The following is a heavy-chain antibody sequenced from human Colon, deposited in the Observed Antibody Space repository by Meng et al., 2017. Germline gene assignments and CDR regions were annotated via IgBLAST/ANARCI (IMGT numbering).Heavy chain of an antibody. CDR3: ARVNGDFDEAWFDP. D-gene: IGHD4-17*01. V-gene: IGHV4-61*03. J-gene: IGHJ5*02. Sequence: QVQLQETGPVLVRPSATLPLTCTVSGASVSSDSHYWSWIRQSPGKGLEWIGYIYYTGNTNYNPSLASRVSMSLATSKNHFSLHLTSVTAADTAIYYCARVNGDFDEAWFDPWGQGTLVTVSS. CDR1: GASVSSDSHY. CDR2: IYYTGNT.